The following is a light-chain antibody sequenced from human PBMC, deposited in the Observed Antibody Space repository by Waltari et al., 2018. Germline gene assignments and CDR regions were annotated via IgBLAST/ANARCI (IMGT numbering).Light chain of an antibody. CDR3: LQYNGEPRT. J-gene: IGKJ1*01. CDR2: KAS. CDR1: QNINTW. V-gene: IGKV1-5*03. Sequence: DIQMTQSPSTLSASVVDRVTITCRASQNINTWLAWHQQKPGKAPKLLIYKASSLESGVPSRFSGSGSGREFTLTISSLQPDDFATYYCLQYNGEPRTFGQGTKVEVK.